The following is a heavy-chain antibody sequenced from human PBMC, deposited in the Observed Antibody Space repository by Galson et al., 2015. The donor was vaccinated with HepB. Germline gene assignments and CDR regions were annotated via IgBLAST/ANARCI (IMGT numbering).Heavy chain of an antibody. J-gene: IGHJ6*02. CDR3: ARVQVTGSQPPHYFYGMDV. V-gene: IGHV1-18*04. CDR1: GYSFVSYG. CDR2: ITVYNGNT. D-gene: IGHD2-21*02. Sequence: SVKVSCKASGYSFVSYGISWVRQAPGQGLEWMGWITVYNGNTNYAQKLQGRVTMTTDISTSTAYMELRSLRSDDTAVYYCARVQVTGSQPPHYFYGMDVWGQGATVTVS.